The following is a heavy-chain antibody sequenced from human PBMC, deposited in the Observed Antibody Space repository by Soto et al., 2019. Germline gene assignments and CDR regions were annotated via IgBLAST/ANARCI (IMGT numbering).Heavy chain of an antibody. V-gene: IGHV3-7*01. CDR2: IKQDGSEK. CDR1: GFTFSSYW. J-gene: IGHJ6*03. CDR3: ARTITLFGAHRPYYYYYYMAA. Sequence: GGSLRLSCAASGFTFSSYWMSWVRQAPGKGLEWVANIKQDGSEKYYVDSVKGRFTISRDNAKNSLYLQMNSLRAEDTAVYYCARTITLFGAHRPYYYYYYMAAGGKETTVNVSS. D-gene: IGHD3-3*01.